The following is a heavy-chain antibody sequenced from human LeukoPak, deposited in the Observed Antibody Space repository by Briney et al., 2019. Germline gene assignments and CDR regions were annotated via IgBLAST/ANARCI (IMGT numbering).Heavy chain of an antibody. Sequence: ASVKVSCKVSGYTLTELSMHWVRQAPGKGLEWMGGFDPEDGGTIYAQKFQGRVTMAEDTSTDTAYMELSSLRSGDTAVYYCAAIRGFGELSTNWFDPWGQGTLVTVSS. CDR3: AAIRGFGELSTNWFDP. D-gene: IGHD3-10*01. J-gene: IGHJ5*02. CDR1: GYTLTELS. V-gene: IGHV1-24*01. CDR2: FDPEDGGT.